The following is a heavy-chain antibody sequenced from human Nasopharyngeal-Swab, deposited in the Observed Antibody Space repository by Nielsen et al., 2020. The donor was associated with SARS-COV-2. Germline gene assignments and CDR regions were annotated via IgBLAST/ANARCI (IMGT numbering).Heavy chain of an antibody. CDR3: ARIKRYSSSSGADYYYGMDV. J-gene: IGHJ6*02. CDR2: IFSNDEK. Sequence: WIRQPPRKALEWLAHIFSNDEKSYSTSLKSRLTISKDTSKSQVVLTMTNMDPVDTATYYCARIKRYSSSSGADYYYGMDVWGQGTTVTVSS. D-gene: IGHD6-6*01. V-gene: IGHV2-26*01.